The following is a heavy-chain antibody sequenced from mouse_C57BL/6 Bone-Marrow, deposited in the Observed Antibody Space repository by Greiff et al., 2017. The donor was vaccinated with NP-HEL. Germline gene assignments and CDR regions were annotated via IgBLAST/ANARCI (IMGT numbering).Heavy chain of an antibody. V-gene: IGHV1-55*01. CDR1: GYTFTSYW. CDR2: IYPGSGST. CDR3: ARWLLGPAWFAY. J-gene: IGHJ3*01. Sequence: QVQLQQSGAELVKPGASVKMSCKASGYTFTSYWITWVKQRPGQGLEWIGDIYPGSGSTNYNEKFKSKATLTVDTSSSTAYMQLSSLTSEDSAVYYCARWLLGPAWFAYWGQGTLVTVSA. D-gene: IGHD2-3*01.